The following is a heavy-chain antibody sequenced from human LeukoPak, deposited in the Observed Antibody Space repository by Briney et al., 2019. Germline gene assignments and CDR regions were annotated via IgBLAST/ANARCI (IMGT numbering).Heavy chain of an antibody. D-gene: IGHD3-22*01. V-gene: IGHV3-7*01. Sequence: GGSLRLSCAASGFTFSSYWMSWVRQAPGKGLEWVANIKQDGSEKYYVDSVKGRFTISRDNAKNSLYLQMNSLRAEDTAVYYCARGPLTYYYDSSGYRDYWGQGTLVTVSS. CDR3: ARGPLTYYYDSSGYRDY. J-gene: IGHJ4*02. CDR1: GFTFSSYW. CDR2: IKQDGSEK.